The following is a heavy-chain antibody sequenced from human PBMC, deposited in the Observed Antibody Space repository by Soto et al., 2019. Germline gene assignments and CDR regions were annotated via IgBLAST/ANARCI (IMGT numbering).Heavy chain of an antibody. V-gene: IGHV4-34*01. CDR1: GGFVSSGSYY. J-gene: IGHJ3*02. CDR2: MSHSGGS. Sequence: QVQLQQWGAGLLKPSETLSLTCAVYGGFVSSGSYYWSWIRQPPGKGLEWIGEMSHSGGSHFNPSLKRRVTISVDTSKNQFSLKMSSVTAADTALYYCSRVERGTATTDVDAFYIWGPGTMVTVSS. D-gene: IGHD1-1*01. CDR3: SRVERGTATTDVDAFYI.